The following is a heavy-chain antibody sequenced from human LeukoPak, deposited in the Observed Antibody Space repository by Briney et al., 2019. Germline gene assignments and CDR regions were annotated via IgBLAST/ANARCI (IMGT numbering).Heavy chain of an antibody. CDR2: ITWNGGST. CDR3: VRTQSYYYDSSPIDY. CDR1: GFTFDDYG. V-gene: IGHV3-20*04. Sequence: GGSLRLSCAASGFTFDDYGMTWVRQAPGKGLEWVSGITWNGGSTGYADSVKGRFTISRDNAKNSLYLQMNSLSAEDTALYYCVRTQSYYYDSSPIDYWGQGTLVTVSS. D-gene: IGHD3-22*01. J-gene: IGHJ4*02.